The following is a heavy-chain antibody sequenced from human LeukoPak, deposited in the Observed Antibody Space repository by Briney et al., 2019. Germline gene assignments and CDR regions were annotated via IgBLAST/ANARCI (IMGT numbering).Heavy chain of an antibody. CDR1: GFTFGDYA. J-gene: IGHJ6*03. CDR2: IRSKAYGGTT. Sequence: GGSLRLSCTASGFTFGDYAMSWVRQAPGKGLEWVGFIRSKAYGGTTEYAASVKGRFTISRDDSKSIAYLQMNSLKTEDTAVYYCTRDKWTGTTHGYYYYYYMDVWGKGTTVTISS. CDR3: TRDKWTGTTHGYYYYYYMDV. V-gene: IGHV3-49*04. D-gene: IGHD1-1*01.